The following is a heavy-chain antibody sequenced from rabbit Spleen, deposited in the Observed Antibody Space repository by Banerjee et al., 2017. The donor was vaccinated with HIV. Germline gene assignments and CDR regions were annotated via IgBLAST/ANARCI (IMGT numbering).Heavy chain of an antibody. CDR1: GFDFSSNA. Sequence: LEESGGGLVQPEGFLTLTCKASGFDFSSNAMCWVRQAPGKGPEWIACIYNGDNSTYYASWVNGRFTISRSTSLNTVTLQMTSLTAADTATYFCARAPYTVDFGGDGVADWLYFAFWGPGTLVTVS. CDR2: IYNGDNST. CDR3: ARAPYTVDFGGDGVADWLYFAF. J-gene: IGHJ4*01. V-gene: IGHV1S47*01. D-gene: IGHD2-1*01.